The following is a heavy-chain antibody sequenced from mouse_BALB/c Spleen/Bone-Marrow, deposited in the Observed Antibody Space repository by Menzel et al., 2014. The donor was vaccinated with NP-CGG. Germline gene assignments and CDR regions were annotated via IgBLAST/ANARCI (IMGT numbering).Heavy chain of an antibody. D-gene: IGHD2-14*01. CDR1: GYTFTSSV. Sequence: LVESGPELVKPGASVKMSCKASGYTFTSSVMHWVKQKPGQGLEWIGYINPYNDGTKYNEKFKGKATLTSDKSSXTAYMELSSLTSEDSAVYYCARGGRYDGAWVAYWGQGTLVTVSA. CDR3: ARGGRYDGAWVAY. CDR2: INPYNDGT. J-gene: IGHJ3*01. V-gene: IGHV1-14*01.